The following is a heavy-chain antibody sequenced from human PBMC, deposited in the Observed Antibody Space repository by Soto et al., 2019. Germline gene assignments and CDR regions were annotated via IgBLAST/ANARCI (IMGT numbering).Heavy chain of an antibody. CDR2: FDPEDGET. CDR3: ATGYSSSWYGYFQH. D-gene: IGHD6-13*01. Sequence: ASVKVSCKVSGYTLTELSMHWARQAPGKGLEWMGGFDPEDGETIYAQKFQGRVTMTEDTSTDTAYMEPSSLRSEDTAVYYCATGYSSSWYGYFQHWGQGTLVTVSS. V-gene: IGHV1-24*01. J-gene: IGHJ1*01. CDR1: GYTLTELS.